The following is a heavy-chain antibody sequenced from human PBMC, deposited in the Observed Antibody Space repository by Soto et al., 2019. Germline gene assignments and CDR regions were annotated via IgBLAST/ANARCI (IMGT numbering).Heavy chain of an antibody. D-gene: IGHD3-10*01. CDR1: GFTFSSYA. Sequence: GGSLRLSCAASGFTFSSYAMSWVRQAPGKGLEWVSAISGSGGSTYYADSVKGRFTISRDNSKNTLYLQMNSLRAEDTAVYYCAKDRYYGSGSLWYYFDYWGQGTLVTVSS. J-gene: IGHJ4*02. V-gene: IGHV3-23*01. CDR3: AKDRYYGSGSLWYYFDY. CDR2: ISGSGGST.